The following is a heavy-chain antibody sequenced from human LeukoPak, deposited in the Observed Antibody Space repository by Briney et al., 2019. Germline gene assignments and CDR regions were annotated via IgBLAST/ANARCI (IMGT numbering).Heavy chain of an antibody. CDR1: GGSLSSYY. Sequence: PSETLSLTCTVSGGSLSSYYWSWIRQPPGKGLEWIGYIYYSGSTNYNPSLKSRVTISVDTSKNQFSLKLSSVTAADTAVYYCAGPALAVAGGGMDVWGQGTTVTVSS. V-gene: IGHV4-59*01. CDR3: AGPALAVAGGGMDV. D-gene: IGHD6-19*01. CDR2: IYYSGST. J-gene: IGHJ6*02.